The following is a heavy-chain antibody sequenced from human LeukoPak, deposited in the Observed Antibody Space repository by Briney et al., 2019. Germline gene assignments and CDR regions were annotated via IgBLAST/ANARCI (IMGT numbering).Heavy chain of an antibody. J-gene: IGHJ3*02. CDR2: ISSGGDVV. D-gene: IGHD1-1*01. Sequence: GGSLRLSCGAAGFSFRDYNMGWVRRASGKGLEWVSGISSGGDVVFYADPVKSRVTITRDNSKNTLYLQMNSRRAEASAEYYCAKTRLTTATGTGLAFDIWGQGTMVTVSA. V-gene: IGHV3-23*01. CDR1: GFSFRDYN. CDR3: AKTRLTTATGTGLAFDI.